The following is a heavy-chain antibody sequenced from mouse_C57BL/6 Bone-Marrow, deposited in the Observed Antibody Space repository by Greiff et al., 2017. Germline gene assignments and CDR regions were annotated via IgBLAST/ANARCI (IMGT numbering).Heavy chain of an antibody. V-gene: IGHV1-15*01. J-gene: IGHJ2*01. CDR3: TRTRRYGNYSYYFDY. Sequence: QVQLQQSGAELVRPGASVTLSCKASGYTFTDYEMHWVKPTPVHGLEWIGAIDPEPGGTAYNQKFKGKAILTADKSSSTAYMELRSLTSEDSAVYYCTRTRRYGNYSYYFDYWGQGTTLTVAS. D-gene: IGHD2-10*02. CDR2: IDPEPGGT. CDR1: GYTFTDYE.